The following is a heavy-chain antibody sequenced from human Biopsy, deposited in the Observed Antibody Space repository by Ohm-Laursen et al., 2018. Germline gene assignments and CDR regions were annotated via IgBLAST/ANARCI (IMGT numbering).Heavy chain of an antibody. CDR3: ARLNSGTYDAPDL. CDR2: IYGGGSPV. D-gene: IGHD1-26*01. CDR1: GFAFNLYG. J-gene: IGHJ3*01. V-gene: IGHV3-48*03. Sequence: SLRLSCTASGFAFNLYGMNWVRQAPGKGMEWISYIYGGGSPVSYADSVKGRFTVSRDNAQNSLYLHMNSLRAEDTAVYYCARLNSGTYDAPDLWGQGTMVIVSS.